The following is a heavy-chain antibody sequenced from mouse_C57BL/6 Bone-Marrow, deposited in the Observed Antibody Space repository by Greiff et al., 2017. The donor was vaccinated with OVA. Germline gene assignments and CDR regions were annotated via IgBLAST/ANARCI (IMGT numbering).Heavy chain of an antibody. Sequence: QVQLQQSGAELVKPGASVKLSCKASGYTFTSYWMQWVKQRPGQGLEWIGEIDPSDSYTNYNQKFKGKATLTVDTSSSTAYMQLSSLTSEDSAVYYCARTAQAPAYWGQGTLVTVSA. CDR1: GYTFTSYW. D-gene: IGHD3-2*02. V-gene: IGHV1-50*01. J-gene: IGHJ3*01. CDR2: IDPSDSYT. CDR3: ARTAQAPAY.